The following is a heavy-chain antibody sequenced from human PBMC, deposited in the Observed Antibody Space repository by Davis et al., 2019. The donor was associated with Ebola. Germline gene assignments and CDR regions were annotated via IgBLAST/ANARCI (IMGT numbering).Heavy chain of an antibody. CDR1: GFTFTSYW. D-gene: IGHD2-21*01. V-gene: IGHV3-7*03. CDR2: TSPRGNEK. CDR3: AKDHWGGHFEY. J-gene: IGHJ4*02. Sequence: PGGSLRLSCAASGFTFTSYWMSWVRQAPGKGLEWVGNTSPRGNEKYCVDSLQGRFTISRDNAKNSLFLQMDSLRVEDTAVYFCAKDHWGGHFEYWGQGALVTVSS.